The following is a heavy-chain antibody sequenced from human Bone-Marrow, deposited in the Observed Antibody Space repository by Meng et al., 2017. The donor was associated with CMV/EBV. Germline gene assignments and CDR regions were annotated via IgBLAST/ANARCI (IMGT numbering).Heavy chain of an antibody. V-gene: IGHV3-23*01. Sequence: GGSLRLSCAASGFIFSSYAMTWVRQAPGKGLEWVSTISTNGDSTYAADSVKGRFTISRDNSKNTLYLQMKTLRAEDTATYYCVKGKLGQQWLLRDYWGQGTLVTVSS. CDR3: VKGKLGQQWLLRDY. CDR1: GFIFSSYA. D-gene: IGHD6-19*01. CDR2: ISTNGDST. J-gene: IGHJ4*02.